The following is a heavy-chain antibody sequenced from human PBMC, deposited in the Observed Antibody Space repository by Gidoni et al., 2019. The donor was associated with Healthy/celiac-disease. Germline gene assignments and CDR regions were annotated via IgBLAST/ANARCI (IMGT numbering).Heavy chain of an antibody. D-gene: IGHD5-12*01. Sequence: QLQLQESGPGLVQPSETLSLTCTVSGGSISSSSYYWGWIRPPPGKGLEWIGSITYSGSTYYNPSLKSRVTISVDTSKNQCSLKLSSVTAADTAVYYCAGSRRDGYNYWFDPWGQGTLVTVSS. CDR3: AGSRRDGYNYWFDP. J-gene: IGHJ5*02. V-gene: IGHV4-39*01. CDR2: ITYSGST. CDR1: GGSISSSSYY.